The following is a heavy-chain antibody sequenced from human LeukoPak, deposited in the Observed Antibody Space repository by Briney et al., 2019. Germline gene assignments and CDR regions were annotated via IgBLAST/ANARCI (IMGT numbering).Heavy chain of an antibody. D-gene: IGHD3-3*01. V-gene: IGHV1-18*01. Sequence: ASVKVSCKASGYTFTSYGISWVRHAPGQGLEWMGWISVSTGNTDYAQKFQGRVTMTTDTSTSTAYMELRSLRSDDTAVYYCARGPTTVGVVTTTDYWGQGTLVTVSS. CDR2: ISVSTGNT. CDR1: GYTFTSYG. J-gene: IGHJ4*02. CDR3: ARGPTTVGVVTTTDY.